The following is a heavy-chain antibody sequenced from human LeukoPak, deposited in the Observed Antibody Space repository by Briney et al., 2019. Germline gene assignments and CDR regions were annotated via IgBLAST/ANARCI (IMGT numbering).Heavy chain of an antibody. V-gene: IGHV1-2*02. CDR1: GYTFTGYY. Sequence: ASVKVSCKASGYTFTGYYMHWVRQAPGQGLEWMGWINPNSGGTNYAQKFQGRVTMTRDTSISTAYMGLSRLRSDDTAVYYCARDRGYSGYDLRDAFDIWGQGTMVTVSS. CDR3: ARDRGYSGYDLRDAFDI. D-gene: IGHD5-12*01. J-gene: IGHJ3*02. CDR2: INPNSGGT.